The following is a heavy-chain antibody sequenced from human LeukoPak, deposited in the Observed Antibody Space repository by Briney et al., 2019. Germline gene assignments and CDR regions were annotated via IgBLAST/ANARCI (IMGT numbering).Heavy chain of an antibody. J-gene: IGHJ3*02. CDR3: AKRRDGFDI. V-gene: IGHV3-23*01. CDR1: GFTFSSYA. Sequence: GGSLRLSCAASGFTFSSYAMSWVRQAPGKGLEWVSAISGGGGGTYYADSVKGRFTISRDNSKNTLYLQMNSLRADDTAVYYCAKRRDGFDIWGQGTLVTVSS. CDR2: ISGGGGGT. D-gene: IGHD5-24*01.